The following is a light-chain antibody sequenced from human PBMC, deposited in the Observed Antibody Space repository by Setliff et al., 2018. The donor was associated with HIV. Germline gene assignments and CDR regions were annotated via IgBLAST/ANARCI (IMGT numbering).Light chain of an antibody. V-gene: IGLV2-23*02. Sequence: QSALTQPASVSGSPGQSITISCTGTSSDVGSYNFVSWFQQLPGKAPKLMIYEVTKRPSEVSNRFSGSKSGNTASLTISGLQAEDEADYYCCSYAGSSTYVFGTWTKVTVL. CDR3: CSYAGSSTYV. CDR1: SSDVGSYNF. J-gene: IGLJ1*01. CDR2: EVT.